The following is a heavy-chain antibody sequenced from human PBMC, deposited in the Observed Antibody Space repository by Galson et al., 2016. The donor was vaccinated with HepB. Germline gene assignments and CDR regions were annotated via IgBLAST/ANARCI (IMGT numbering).Heavy chain of an antibody. J-gene: IGHJ6*02. CDR2: VYYSGST. D-gene: IGHD3-10*01. CDR3: ARDVRLLSEYVDYYGMDV. CDR1: GGSISSRDSY. Sequence: LSLTCTVSGGSISSRDSYWGWLRQPPGKGLEWIGTVYYSGSTFFNPSLKSRVTISIDKSTNQLSLKLSSVTAADTAIYYCARDVRLLSEYVDYYGMDVWGQGTTVIVSS. V-gene: IGHV4-39*07.